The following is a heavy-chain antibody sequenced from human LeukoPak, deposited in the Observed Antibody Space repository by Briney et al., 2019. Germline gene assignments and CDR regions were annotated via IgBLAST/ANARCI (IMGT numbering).Heavy chain of an antibody. CDR3: AKGVEQLGYIDRAGAFDI. D-gene: IGHD6-6*01. CDR2: ISGSGDST. CDR1: GFTFSNYA. J-gene: IGHJ3*02. V-gene: IGHV3-23*01. Sequence: GGSLRLSCAASGFTFSNYAMSWVRQAPRKGLEWVSVISGSGDSTYYADSVKGRFTISRDNSKNTLYLQMNSLRAEDTAVYYCAKGVEQLGYIDRAGAFDIWGQGTMVTVSS.